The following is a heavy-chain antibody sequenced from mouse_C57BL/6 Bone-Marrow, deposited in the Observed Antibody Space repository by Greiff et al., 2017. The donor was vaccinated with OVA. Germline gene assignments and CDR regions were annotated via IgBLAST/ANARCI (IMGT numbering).Heavy chain of an antibody. Sequence: QVQLQQPGAELVMPGASVKLSCKASGYTFTSYWMHWVKQRPGQGLEWIGEIDPSDSYTNYNQKFKDKSTLTVDKSSSTAYMQLSSLTSEDSAVYYWAREDYSSYGGFAYWGQGTLVTFSA. D-gene: IGHD2-5*01. CDR2: IDPSDSYT. J-gene: IGHJ3*01. CDR3: AREDYSSYGGFAY. CDR1: GYTFTSYW. V-gene: IGHV1-69*01.